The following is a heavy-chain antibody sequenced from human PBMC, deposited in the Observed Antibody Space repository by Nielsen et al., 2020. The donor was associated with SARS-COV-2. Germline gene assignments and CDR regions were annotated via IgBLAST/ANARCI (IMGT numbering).Heavy chain of an antibody. CDR2: IFYRGNT. V-gene: IGHV4-61*01. D-gene: IGHD3-3*01. CDR3: ARGIAGDTIFGAFGEPYFDF. CDR1: GGSISSGSHY. Sequence: SETLSLTCIVSGGSISSGSHYWGWIRQPPGKGLEWIGYIFYRGNTNYNPSLKSRVTISVDTSKNQFSLKVNSVTAADTAVYYCARGIAGDTIFGAFGEPYFDFWGQGILVTVSS. J-gene: IGHJ4*02.